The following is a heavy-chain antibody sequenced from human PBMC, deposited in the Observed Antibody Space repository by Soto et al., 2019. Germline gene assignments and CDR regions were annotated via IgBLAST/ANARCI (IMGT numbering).Heavy chain of an antibody. J-gene: IGHJ4*02. Sequence: LSLTCTVSGDSMSSSNWWNWVRQPPGKGLEWIGEAHHSGRTNYNPSLKSRVTISVDRSQNRFSLKLSSVTAADTAVYYCAAGGGLPRYYWGQG. D-gene: IGHD5-12*01. CDR1: GDSMSSSNW. CDR2: AHHSGRT. CDR3: AAGGGLPRYY. V-gene: IGHV4-4*02.